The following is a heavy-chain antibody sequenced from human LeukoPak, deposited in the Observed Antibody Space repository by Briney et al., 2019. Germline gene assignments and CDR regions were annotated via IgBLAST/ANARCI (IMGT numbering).Heavy chain of an antibody. J-gene: IGHJ4*02. D-gene: IGHD3-10*01. CDR3: ARGMGASGSSLFDY. Sequence: GGSLRLSCAASGFTFSNYDMHWVRQAPGKGLEWVSGIDTAGAPFYPGSVKGRFTISRENAKNSLYLQMNSLRAGDTAVYYCARGMGASGSSLFDYWGQGILVTVSS. V-gene: IGHV3-13*05. CDR1: GFTFSNYD. CDR2: IDTAGAP.